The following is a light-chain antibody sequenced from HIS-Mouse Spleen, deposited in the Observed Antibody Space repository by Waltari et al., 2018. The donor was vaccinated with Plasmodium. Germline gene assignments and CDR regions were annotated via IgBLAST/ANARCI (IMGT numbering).Light chain of an antibody. CDR3: YSTDSSGNHRV. Sequence: SYELTQPPSVSVSPGQTARITCSGAALPKNYDYLYQPKSGQAPVLVIYEDSKRPSGIPERFSGSSSGTMATLTISGAQVEDEADYYCYSTDSSGNHRVFGGGTKLTVL. CDR2: EDS. CDR1: ALPKNY. J-gene: IGLJ3*02. V-gene: IGLV3-10*01.